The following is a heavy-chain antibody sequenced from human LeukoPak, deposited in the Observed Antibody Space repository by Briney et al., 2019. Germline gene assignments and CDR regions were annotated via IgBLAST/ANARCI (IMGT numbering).Heavy chain of an antibody. D-gene: IGHD2-21*01. Sequence: GGSLRLSCAASGFIFSRYSMNWVRQAPGKGLEWVSFLSSSSDNAIYYADSVKGRFTISRDDAKNSLYLDMDSLRAEDTATYYCARVTWQAYGEFELWGLGTQVTVSS. CDR1: GFIFSRYS. CDR2: LSSSSDNAI. CDR3: ARVTWQAYGEFEL. V-gene: IGHV3-48*01. J-gene: IGHJ4*02.